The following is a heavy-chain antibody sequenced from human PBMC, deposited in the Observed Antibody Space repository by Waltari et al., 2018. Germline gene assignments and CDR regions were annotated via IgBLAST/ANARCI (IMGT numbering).Heavy chain of an antibody. Sequence: QLQLQESGPGLVKPSETLSLTCPVSGGSISSSSYYWGWIRQPPGKGLEWIGSIYYSGRTYYNPSLKSRVTISVDTSKNQFSLKLSSVTAADTAVYYCARHPAMTIMLWYFDLWGRGTLVTVSS. D-gene: IGHD2-8*01. V-gene: IGHV4-39*01. CDR3: ARHPAMTIMLWYFDL. CDR2: IYYSGRT. J-gene: IGHJ2*01. CDR1: GGSISSSSYY.